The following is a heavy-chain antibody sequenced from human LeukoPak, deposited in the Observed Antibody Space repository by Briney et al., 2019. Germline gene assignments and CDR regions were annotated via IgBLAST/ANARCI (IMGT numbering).Heavy chain of an antibody. V-gene: IGHV1-2*06. J-gene: IGHJ6*02. CDR3: ARSSSYGDYKKYYYYGMDV. D-gene: IGHD4-17*01. Sequence: ASVKVSCKASGYTFIGYYMHWVRQAPGQGLEWMGRINPNSGGTNYAQKFQGRVTMTRDTSISTAYMELSRLRSDDTAVYYCARSSSYGDYKKYYYYGMDVWGQGTTVTVSS. CDR2: INPNSGGT. CDR1: GYTFIGYY.